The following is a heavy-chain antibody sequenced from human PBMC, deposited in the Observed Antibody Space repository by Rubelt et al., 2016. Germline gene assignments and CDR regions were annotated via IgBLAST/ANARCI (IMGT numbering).Heavy chain of an antibody. V-gene: IGHV3-30*18. Sequence: QVQLVESGGGVVQPGRSLRLSCATSGFTFSTYAMHWVRQAPGKGLEWVAVISYDGSKKYYAESVKGRFTISRDNSKNTLYLQMNSLRAEDTAVYYCAKKLFIEGRSAAFDNWGQGTQVTVSS. CDR3: AKKLFIEGRSAAFDN. CDR2: ISYDGSKK. CDR1: GFTFSTYA. J-gene: IGHJ4*02. D-gene: IGHD2-15*01.